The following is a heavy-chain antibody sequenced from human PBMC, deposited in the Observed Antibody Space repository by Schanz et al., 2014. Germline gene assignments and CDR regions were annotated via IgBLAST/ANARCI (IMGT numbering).Heavy chain of an antibody. Sequence: EVQLVESGGGLVKPGGFLRLSCAASGFTFSSYWMHWVRRVPGKGLVWVSRIKSDGSSTSYADSVRGRFTVSRDNSKNTLYLEVNSLRPEDTALYYCARDNSHWLVDYWGQGTLVTVSS. V-gene: IGHV3-74*01. CDR3: ARDNSHWLVDY. D-gene: IGHD6-19*01. CDR1: GFTFSSYW. J-gene: IGHJ4*02. CDR2: IKSDGSST.